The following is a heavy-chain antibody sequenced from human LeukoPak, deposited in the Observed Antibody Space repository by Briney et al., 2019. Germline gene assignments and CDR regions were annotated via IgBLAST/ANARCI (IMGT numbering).Heavy chain of an antibody. V-gene: IGHV4-59*08. D-gene: IGHD6-13*01. Sequence: SETLSLTCTVSGGSISSYYWSWIRQPPGKGLEWIGYIYYSGSTNYNPSPKSRVTISVDTSKNQFSLKLSSVTAADTAVYYCARHSPKYSSSWYSLFDYWGQGTLVTVSS. CDR1: GGSISSYY. CDR3: ARHSPKYSSSWYSLFDY. J-gene: IGHJ4*02. CDR2: IYYSGST.